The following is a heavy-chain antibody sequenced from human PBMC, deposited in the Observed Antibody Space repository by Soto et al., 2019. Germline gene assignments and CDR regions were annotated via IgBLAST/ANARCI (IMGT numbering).Heavy chain of an antibody. CDR1: GFTFSSFS. CDR3: ATLGGIGLTTTTYGMDV. J-gene: IGHJ6*02. Sequence: EVQLVESGGGLVQPGESLRLSCAASGFTFSSFSMNWVRQAPGKGLEWVSYISSSSTLINYADSVKGRFTISRDNAKNSLYLQMKSLRDEDTAVYYCATLGGIGLTTTTYGMDVWGQGTTVTVSS. D-gene: IGHD4-17*01. CDR2: ISSSSTLI. V-gene: IGHV3-48*02.